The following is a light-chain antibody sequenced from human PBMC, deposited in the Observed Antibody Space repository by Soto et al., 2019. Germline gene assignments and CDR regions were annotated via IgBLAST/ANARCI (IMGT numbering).Light chain of an antibody. CDR2: AGS. V-gene: IGKV1-39*01. Sequence: DIQMTQSPSSLSASVGDRVTITCRASQSISSYLNWYQQKPGKAPKLLIYAGSSLQSGVPSRFSGRGSGANFTPTISSLQPEDFATYYCQQNYSIPVTFGQGTKLEIK. CDR1: QSISSY. J-gene: IGKJ2*01. CDR3: QQNYSIPVT.